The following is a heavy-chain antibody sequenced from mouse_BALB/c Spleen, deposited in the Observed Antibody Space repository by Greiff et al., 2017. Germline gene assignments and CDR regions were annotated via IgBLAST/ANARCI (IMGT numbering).Heavy chain of an antibody. CDR2: ISNLAYSI. V-gene: IGHV5-15*02. CDR3: ARGLYYGNYDLAY. CDR1: GFTFSDYG. Sequence: EVQLVESGGGLVQPGGSRKLSCAASGFTFSDYGMAWVRQAPGKGPEWVAFISNLAYSIYYADTVTGRFTISRENAKNTLYLEMSSLRSEDTAMYYCARGLYYGNYDLAYWGQGTLVTVSA. D-gene: IGHD2-1*01. J-gene: IGHJ3*01.